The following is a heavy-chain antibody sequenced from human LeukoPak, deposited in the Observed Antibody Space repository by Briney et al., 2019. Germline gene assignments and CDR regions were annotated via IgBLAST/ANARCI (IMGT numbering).Heavy chain of an antibody. D-gene: IGHD6-19*01. Sequence: ASVKVSCKASGYTFTGYYMHWVRQAPGQGLEWMGWISGYNGNTNYAQQKLQGRVTMTTNTSTSTAYMELRSLRSDDTAVYYCARDLKRGYSSGRYSWGTGSSNDYWGQGTLVTVSS. CDR1: GYTFTGYY. V-gene: IGHV1-18*04. J-gene: IGHJ4*02. CDR2: ISGYNGNT. CDR3: ARDLKRGYSSGRYSWGTGSSNDY.